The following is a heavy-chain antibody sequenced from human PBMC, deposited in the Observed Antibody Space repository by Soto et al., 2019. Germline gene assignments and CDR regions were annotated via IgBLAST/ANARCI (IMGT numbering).Heavy chain of an antibody. J-gene: IGHJ3*02. D-gene: IGHD6-19*01. CDR2: INPSGGST. CDR1: GYTFTSYY. V-gene: IGHV1-46*01. CDR3: ARIPGIAVAGTGYDAFDI. Sequence: ASVKVSCKASGYTFTSYYMHWVRQAPGQGLEWIGIINPSGGSTSYAQKFQGRVTMTRDTSTSTVYMELSSLRSEDTAVYYCARIPGIAVAGTGYDAFDIWGQGTMVTVSS.